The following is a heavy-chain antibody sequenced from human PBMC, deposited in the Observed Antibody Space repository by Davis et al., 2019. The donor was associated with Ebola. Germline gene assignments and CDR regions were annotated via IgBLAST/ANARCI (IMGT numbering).Heavy chain of an antibody. V-gene: IGHV3-23*01. CDR2: LGTSADT. D-gene: IGHD1-26*01. Sequence: GGSLRLSCAASGFVFRIYVMSWVRQAPGKGLEWVATLGTSADTYYADSVKGRFNISRDNSKHTLYLQMNGLKVEDTDIYYCAKDTSNIWFDIWGQGTNVTVSS. CDR3: AKDTSNIWFDI. CDR1: GFVFRIYV. J-gene: IGHJ3*02.